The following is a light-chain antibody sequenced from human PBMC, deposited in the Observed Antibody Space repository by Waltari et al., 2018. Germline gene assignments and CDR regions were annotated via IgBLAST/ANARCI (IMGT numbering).Light chain of an antibody. Sequence: QSVLTQPPSVSGAPGQRVTISCTGSSSNIGAGYDVHWYQQLPGTAPKLLIYGNNNRPSGVPDRFSGSKSGTSASLAITGRQADDEADYFCQSYDSGLSGHWVFGGGTKLTVL. CDR1: SSNIGAGYD. CDR3: QSYDSGLSGHWV. V-gene: IGLV1-40*01. J-gene: IGLJ3*02. CDR2: GNN.